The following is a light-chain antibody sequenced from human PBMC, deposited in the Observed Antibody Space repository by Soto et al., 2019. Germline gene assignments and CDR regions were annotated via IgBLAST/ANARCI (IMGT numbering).Light chain of an antibody. CDR3: QQRSNWPRT. J-gene: IGKJ1*01. CDR1: QTISSW. Sequence: DIRMSQSPSTLSASVGDRVTITCRASQTISSWLAWYQQKPGKAPKLLIYDGSTLESGVPSRFSGSGSGTEFTLTISSLQSEDFAVYYCQQRSNWPRTFGQGTKVDI. CDR2: DGS. V-gene: IGKV1-5*01.